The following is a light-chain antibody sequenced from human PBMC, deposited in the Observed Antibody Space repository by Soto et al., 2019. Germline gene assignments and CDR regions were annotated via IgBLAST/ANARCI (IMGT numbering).Light chain of an antibody. CDR1: QSVTSNY. Sequence: EIVLTQSPGTLSLSPGERAILSCRASQSVTSNYLAWYQQKPGQAPRLLIYGASNRASGIPARFSGSGSGREFTLTIRRLEPEDFAVYYCQQYGSSPPLTFGGGTTVEIK. J-gene: IGKJ4*01. V-gene: IGKV3-20*01. CDR3: QQYGSSPPLT. CDR2: GAS.